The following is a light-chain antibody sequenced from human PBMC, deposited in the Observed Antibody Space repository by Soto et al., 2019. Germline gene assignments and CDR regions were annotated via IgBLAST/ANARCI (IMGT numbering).Light chain of an antibody. CDR2: DAS. V-gene: IGKV3-11*01. Sequence: EIVLTQSPATLSLSPGERATLSCRASQSVSSYLAWYQQKPGQAPRLLIYDASNRATGIPARFSGSGSGTDSTLTISSLEPEDFAVYYCQQRSTWLFTFGPGTKVDIK. CDR1: QSVSSY. J-gene: IGKJ3*01. CDR3: QQRSTWLFT.